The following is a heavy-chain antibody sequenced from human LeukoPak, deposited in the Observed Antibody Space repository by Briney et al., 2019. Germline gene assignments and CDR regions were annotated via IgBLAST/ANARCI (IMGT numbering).Heavy chain of an antibody. D-gene: IGHD5-18*01. CDR3: ARDGDTAMANDAFDI. CDR1: GFTFSSYA. V-gene: IGHV3-30*14. CDR2: ISYDGSNK. Sequence: GGSLRLSCAASGFTFSSYAMHWVRQAPGKGLEWVAVISYDGSNKYYADSVKGRFTISRDNSKNTVYLQMNSLRAEDTAVYYCARDGDTAMANDAFDIWGQGTMVTVSS. J-gene: IGHJ3*02.